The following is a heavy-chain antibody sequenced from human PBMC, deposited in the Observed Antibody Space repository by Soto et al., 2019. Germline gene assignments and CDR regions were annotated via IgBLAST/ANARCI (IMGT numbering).Heavy chain of an antibody. V-gene: IGHV3-48*01. CDR2: ISSSSSTI. Sequence: GGSLRLSCAASGFTFSSYSMNWVRQAPGKGLEWVSYISSSSSTIYYADSVKGRFTISRDNAKNSLYLQMNSLRAEDTAVYYCALPWGLPENRMYYFDYWGQGTLVTVSS. CDR3: ALPWGLPENRMYYFDY. J-gene: IGHJ4*02. D-gene: IGHD1-26*01. CDR1: GFTFSSYS.